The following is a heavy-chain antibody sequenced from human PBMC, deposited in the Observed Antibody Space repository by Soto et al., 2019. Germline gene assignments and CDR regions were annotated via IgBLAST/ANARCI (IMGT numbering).Heavy chain of an antibody. J-gene: IGHJ4*02. Sequence: QVQLQESGPGLVKASGTLSLTCTVSGGSIITRNWWSWVRQPPGKGLEWIGEVDHSGSTNYNPSLQSRVTISVDMSKNKFSLKLTPATTADTAVYYGARREALSGTAGAPVDWGQGNLVNVSS. CDR1: GGSIITRNW. V-gene: IGHV4-4*02. CDR2: VDHSGST. CDR3: ARREALSGTAGAPVD. D-gene: IGHD1-26*01.